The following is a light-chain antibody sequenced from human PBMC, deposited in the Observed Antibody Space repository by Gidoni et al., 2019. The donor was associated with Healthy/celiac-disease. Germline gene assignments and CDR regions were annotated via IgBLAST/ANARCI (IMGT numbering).Light chain of an antibody. Sequence: EIVMTQSPATLSVSPGERATLSCRASQSVSSNLAWYQQKPGKAPWLLIYGASTRATGIPSRFSGSGSGTEFSLTISSLQSEDFAVYYCQQYDNWPQTFGQGTKLEI. CDR3: QQYDNWPQT. CDR2: GAS. CDR1: QSVSSN. J-gene: IGKJ2*01. V-gene: IGKV3-15*01.